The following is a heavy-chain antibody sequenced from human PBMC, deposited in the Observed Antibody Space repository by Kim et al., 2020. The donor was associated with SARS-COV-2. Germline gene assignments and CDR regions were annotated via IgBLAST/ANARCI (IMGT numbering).Heavy chain of an antibody. CDR3: ARAFTRIAAAVKVPPPDY. J-gene: IGHJ4*02. D-gene: IGHD6-13*01. Sequence: ASVKVSCKASGYTFTSYAMNWVRQAPGQGLEWMGWINTNTGNPTYAQGFTGRFVFSLDTSVSTAYLQISSLKAEDTAVYYCARAFTRIAAAVKVPPPDYWGQGTLVTVSS. CDR1: GYTFTSYA. CDR2: INTNTGNP. V-gene: IGHV7-4-1*02.